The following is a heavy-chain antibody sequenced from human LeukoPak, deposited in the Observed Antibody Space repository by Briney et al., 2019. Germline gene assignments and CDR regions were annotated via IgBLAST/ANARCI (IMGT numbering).Heavy chain of an antibody. D-gene: IGHD3-16*02. CDR2: IYPGDSDT. Sequence: GESLKISCXGSGYSFTSYWIGWVRQMPGKGLKWMRIIYPGDSDTRYSPSFQGQVTISADKSISTPYLQWSSLKASDTAMYYCARTGGYYDYVWGSYRFDAFDIWGQGTMVTVSS. V-gene: IGHV5-51*01. J-gene: IGHJ3*02. CDR3: ARTGGYYDYVWGSYRFDAFDI. CDR1: GYSFTSYW.